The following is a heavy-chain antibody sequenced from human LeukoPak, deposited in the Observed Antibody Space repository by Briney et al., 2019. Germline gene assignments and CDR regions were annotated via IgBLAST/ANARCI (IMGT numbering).Heavy chain of an antibody. Sequence: PGGSLRLSCAASGFTFDAYAMHCVRQAPGKGLEWVANISWSSNTIGYADSVKGRFTISRDNAKTSLYLQMNSLRPEDTAFYYCVKGVYDYGYFDYWGQGTLVTVSS. CDR3: VKGVYDYGYFDY. J-gene: IGHJ4*02. D-gene: IGHD4/OR15-4a*01. V-gene: IGHV3-9*01. CDR2: ISWSSNTI. CDR1: GFTFDAYA.